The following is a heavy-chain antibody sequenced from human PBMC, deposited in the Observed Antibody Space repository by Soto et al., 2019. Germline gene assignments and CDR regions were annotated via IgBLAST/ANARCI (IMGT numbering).Heavy chain of an antibody. D-gene: IGHD4-17*01. CDR1: GGSSSSSNW. Sequence: SETLSLTCAVSGGSSSSSNWWSWVRQPPGKGLEWIGEIYDSGSTNYNPSLKSRVTISVDKSKNQFSLKLSSVTAADTAVYYCARDPGDGDYEGYYYYGMDVWGQGTTVTVS. V-gene: IGHV4-4*02. CDR2: IYDSGST. CDR3: ARDPGDGDYEGYYYYGMDV. J-gene: IGHJ6*02.